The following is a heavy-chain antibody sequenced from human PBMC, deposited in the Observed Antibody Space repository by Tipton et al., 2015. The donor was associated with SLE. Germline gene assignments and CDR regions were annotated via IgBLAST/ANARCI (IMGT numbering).Heavy chain of an antibody. CDR1: GFTFDDYA. V-gene: IGHV3-9*01. Sequence: SLRLSCAASGFTFDDYAMHWVRQAPGKGLEWVSGVSWNSGYVGYADSVKGRFTVSRDNAKNSLYLQMNSLRAEDTAVYYCARVRKSIAAAGGYYFDYWGQGTLVTVSS. CDR3: ARVRKSIAAAGGYYFDY. CDR2: VSWNSGYV. D-gene: IGHD6-13*01. J-gene: IGHJ4*02.